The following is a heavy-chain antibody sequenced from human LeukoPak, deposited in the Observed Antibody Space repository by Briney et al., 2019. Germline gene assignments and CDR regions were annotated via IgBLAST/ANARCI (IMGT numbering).Heavy chain of an antibody. J-gene: IGHJ6*03. CDR1: RGSISNFY. V-gene: IGHV4-4*07. D-gene: IGHD3-10*01. CDR2: IFTSGST. Sequence: SETLSLTCTVSRGSISNFYWSWIRQPAGKGLEWIGRIFTSGSTNHNPSLKSRVTMSVDTSKNQFSLKLSSVTAADTAVYYCARDGYYGSGSYWAKPSSYYYYYMDVWGKGTTVTISS. CDR3: ARDGYYGSGSYWAKPSSYYYYYMDV.